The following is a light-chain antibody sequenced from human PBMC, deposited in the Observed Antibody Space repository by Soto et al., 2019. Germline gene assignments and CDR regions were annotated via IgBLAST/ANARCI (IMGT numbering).Light chain of an antibody. CDR1: QSINKF. Sequence: DIQLTQSPSSLSASVGDRVTITCRASQSINKFLNWYQQKPGTAPKLLIYVASTLQGGVPSRFSGSGSGTDFTLTISRLEPGDFAVYYCQQYGSSPQAFGQGTKVDI. V-gene: IGKV1-39*01. J-gene: IGKJ1*01. CDR2: VAS. CDR3: QQYGSSPQA.